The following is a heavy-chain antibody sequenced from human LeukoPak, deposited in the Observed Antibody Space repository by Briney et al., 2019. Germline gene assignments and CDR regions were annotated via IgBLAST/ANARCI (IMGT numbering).Heavy chain of an antibody. CDR3: ARGLVWSSSGWFFDY. CDR1: GFTFSTYN. Sequence: GGSLRLSCAASGFTFSTYNMNWVRQAPGKGLEWVSYISCSSSTVHYADSVKGRFTISRDNAKNSLYLQMNSLRAEDTAVYYCARGLVWSSSGWFFDYWGQGTLVTVSS. CDR2: ISCSSSTV. D-gene: IGHD6-19*01. J-gene: IGHJ4*02. V-gene: IGHV3-48*01.